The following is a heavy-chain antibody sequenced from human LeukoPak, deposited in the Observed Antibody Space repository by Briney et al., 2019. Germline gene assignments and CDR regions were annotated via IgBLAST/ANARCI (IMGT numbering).Heavy chain of an antibody. V-gene: IGHV3-23*01. J-gene: IGHJ4*02. D-gene: IGHD3-10*01. CDR3: AKGARSSGSSYFDY. Sequence: GGSLRLSCAASGFTFTSYAMNLVRQAPGKGLEWVSAISGSGGSTYSADSLKGRFTISRDNSKNTLYLQMNSLRVEDTAVYYCAKGARSSGSSYFDYWGQGTLVTVSS. CDR1: GFTFTSYA. CDR2: ISGSGGST.